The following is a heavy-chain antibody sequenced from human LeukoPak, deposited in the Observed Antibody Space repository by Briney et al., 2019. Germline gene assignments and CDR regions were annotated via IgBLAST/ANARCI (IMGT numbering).Heavy chain of an antibody. V-gene: IGHV3-15*01. D-gene: IGHD2-15*01. CDR2: IKSKTDGGTT. CDR3: TTVYCSGGSCHY. Sequence: GGSLRLSCAASGFTFSNAWMSWVRQAPGKGLEGVGRIKSKTDGGTTDYAAPVKGRFTISRDDSKNTLYLQMNSLKTEDTAVYYCTTVYCSGGSCHYWGQGTLVTVSS. CDR1: GFTFSNAW. J-gene: IGHJ4*02.